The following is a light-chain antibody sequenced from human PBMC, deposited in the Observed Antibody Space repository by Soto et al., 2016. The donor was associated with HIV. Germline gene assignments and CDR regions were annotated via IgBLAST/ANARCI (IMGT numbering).Light chain of an antibody. CDR2: KAS. J-gene: IGKJ2*01. V-gene: IGKV1-5*03. CDR3: QQYYTYSYT. Sequence: DIQMTQSPSTLSASVGDRVTITCRASQSISSWLAWYQQKPGKAPKLLIYKASGLESGVPSRFSGSGSGTEFTLTISSLQPADFATYYCQQYYTYSYTFGQGTKLEIK. CDR1: QSISSW.